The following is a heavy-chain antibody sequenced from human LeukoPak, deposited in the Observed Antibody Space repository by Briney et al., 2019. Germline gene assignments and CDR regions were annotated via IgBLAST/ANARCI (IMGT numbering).Heavy chain of an antibody. CDR2: IYHSGST. D-gene: IGHD4-11*01. CDR3: ARWVNSNYDY. CDR1: GVSISSSNSY. Sequence: SETLSLTCTVSGVSISSSNSYWGWIRQPPGKGLEWIGSIYHSGSTNYNPSLKSRVTISVDKSKNQFSLKLSSVTAADTAVYYCARWVNSNYDYWGQGTLVIASS. V-gene: IGHV4-39*07. J-gene: IGHJ4*02.